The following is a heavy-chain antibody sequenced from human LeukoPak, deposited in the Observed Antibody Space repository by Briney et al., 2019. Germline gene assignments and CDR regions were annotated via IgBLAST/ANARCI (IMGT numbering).Heavy chain of an antibody. CDR2: IYTSGST. V-gene: IGHV4-4*07. CDR3: ARDAPYIVVVPAAAWAYYYYMDV. CDR1: GVSISSYY. J-gene: IGHJ6*03. Sequence: SETLSLTCTVSGVSISSYYWSWIRQPAGKGLEWIGRIYTSGSTNYNPSLKSRVTMSVDTSKNQFSLKLSSVTAADTAVYYCARDAPYIVVVPAAAWAYYYYMDVWGKGTTVTVSS. D-gene: IGHD2-2*01.